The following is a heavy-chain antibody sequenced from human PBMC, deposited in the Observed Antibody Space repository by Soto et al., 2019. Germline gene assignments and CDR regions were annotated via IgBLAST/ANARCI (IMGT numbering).Heavy chain of an antibody. CDR3: ASQLTGTNWFDP. D-gene: IGHD1-20*01. V-gene: IGHV1-46*01. CDR2: IFPGGVNI. CDR1: GYSFTRHY. Sequence: ASVKVSCKAIGYSFTRHYMHWVRQAPGQGLEWMGTIFPGGVNIAYAQKFEGRVTMTRDTSTSTVYMELSSLRSEDTAVYYCASQLTGTNWFDPWGQGTLVTVSS. J-gene: IGHJ5*02.